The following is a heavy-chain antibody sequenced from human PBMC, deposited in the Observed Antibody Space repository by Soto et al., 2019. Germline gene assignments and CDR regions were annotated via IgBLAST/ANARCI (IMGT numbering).Heavy chain of an antibody. Sequence: GSLRLSCAASGFPLRTYGMTWVRQAPGKGLEWVSAITGTGGNTYYVDSVKGRFTSSRDNSKNMLYLQMNSLRVEDTAVYYCARIRGYWYGLDVWGQGTTVTAP. CDR2: ITGTGGNT. CDR1: GFPLRTYG. CDR3: ARIRGYWYGLDV. J-gene: IGHJ6*02. V-gene: IGHV3-23*01.